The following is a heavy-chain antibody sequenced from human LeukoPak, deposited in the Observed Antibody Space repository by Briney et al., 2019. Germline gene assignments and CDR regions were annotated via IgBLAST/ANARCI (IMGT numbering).Heavy chain of an antibody. J-gene: IGHJ5*02. CDR3: ARGGSAYSYGYSFDP. V-gene: IGHV4-30-4*01. CDR2: IYYSGST. CDR1: GGSISSGDYY. D-gene: IGHD5-18*01. Sequence: PSETLSLTCTLSGGSISSGDYYWSWLRQSPGKGLEWIGYIYYSGSTYYNPSLKSRVTISVDTSKNQFSLRLSSVTAADTAVYYCARGGSAYSYGYSFDPWGQGTLVTVSS.